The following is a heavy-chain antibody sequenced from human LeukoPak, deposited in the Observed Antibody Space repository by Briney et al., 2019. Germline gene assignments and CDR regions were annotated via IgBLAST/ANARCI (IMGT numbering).Heavy chain of an antibody. D-gene: IGHD3-22*01. Sequence: SETLSLTCTVSGGSISSYYWSWIRQPAGKGLEWIWRIYTSGSTNYNPSLKSRVTMSVDTSKNQFSLKLSSVTAADTAVYYCARDRPHVGSGYFFDYWGQGTLVTVSS. CDR1: GGSISSYY. CDR3: ARDRPHVGSGYFFDY. CDR2: IYTSGST. J-gene: IGHJ4*02. V-gene: IGHV4-4*07.